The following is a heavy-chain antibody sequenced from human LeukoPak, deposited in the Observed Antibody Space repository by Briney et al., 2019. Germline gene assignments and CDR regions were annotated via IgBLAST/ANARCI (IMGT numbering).Heavy chain of an antibody. CDR1: GFTVNNNY. J-gene: IGHJ4*02. V-gene: IGHV3-53*01. CDR2: IYNTGET. Sequence: GGSLRLSCAASGFTVNNNYMSWVRQAPGKGLEWVSFIYNTGETYYLDSVKGRFTISRDNSKNMLYLQMNSLRADDTAVYYCAKDLGRSIAAAGYYFDYWGQGTLVTVSS. D-gene: IGHD6-13*01. CDR3: AKDLGRSIAAAGYYFDY.